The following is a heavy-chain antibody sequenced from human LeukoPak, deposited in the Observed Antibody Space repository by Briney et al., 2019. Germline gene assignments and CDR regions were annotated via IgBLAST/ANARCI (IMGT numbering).Heavy chain of an antibody. Sequence: PSETLSLTCTVSGGSISTYYWSWIRQPPGKGLEWIGYVNYSGSTSYNPSLKSRVIISVDTSKNEFSLNVSSVTAADTAVYYCARHYGYSYGPDYWGQGTLVTVSS. CDR1: GGSISTYY. D-gene: IGHD5-18*01. V-gene: IGHV4-59*08. CDR3: ARHYGYSYGPDY. CDR2: VNYSGST. J-gene: IGHJ4*02.